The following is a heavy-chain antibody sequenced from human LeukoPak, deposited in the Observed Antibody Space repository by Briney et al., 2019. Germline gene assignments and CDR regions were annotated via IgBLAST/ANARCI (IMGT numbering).Heavy chain of an antibody. CDR2: ISGSGGST. J-gene: IGHJ4*02. CDR1: GFTFSSHA. V-gene: IGHV3-23*01. CDR3: AKDRYYYGSGSYH. D-gene: IGHD3-10*01. Sequence: GGSLRLSCAASGFTFSSHAMSWVRQAPGKGLEWVSAISGSGGSTYYADSVKGRFTISRDNSKNTLYLQMNSLRAEDTAVYYCAKDRYYYGSGSYHWGQGTLVTVSS.